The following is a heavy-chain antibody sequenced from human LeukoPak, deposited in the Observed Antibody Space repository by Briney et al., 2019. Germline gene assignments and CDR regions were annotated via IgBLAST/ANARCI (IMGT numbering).Heavy chain of an antibody. CDR3: AKVSGRNSGDHSMDV. CDR2: ISWNSGSI. D-gene: IGHD4-17*01. V-gene: IGHV3-9*01. CDR1: GFTFDDYA. J-gene: IGHJ6*02. Sequence: GGSLRLSCAASGFTFDDYAMHWVRQAPGKGLEWVSGISWNSGSIGYADSVKGRFTISRDNAKNSLYLQMNSLRAEDTAVYYCAKVSGRNSGDHSMDVWGQGTTVTVSS.